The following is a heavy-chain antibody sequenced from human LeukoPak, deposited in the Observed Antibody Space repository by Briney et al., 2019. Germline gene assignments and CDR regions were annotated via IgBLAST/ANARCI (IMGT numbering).Heavy chain of an antibody. CDR1: GFTFSDYY. Sequence: GGSLRLSCAASGFTFSDYYMSWLGQAPGKGLEWVSYISSSGSTIYYADSVKGRFTISRDNAKNSLYLQMNSLRAEGTAVYYCARVLKGPATFDYWGQGTLVTVSS. J-gene: IGHJ4*02. V-gene: IGHV3-11*01. CDR3: ARVLKGPATFDY. CDR2: ISSSGSTI.